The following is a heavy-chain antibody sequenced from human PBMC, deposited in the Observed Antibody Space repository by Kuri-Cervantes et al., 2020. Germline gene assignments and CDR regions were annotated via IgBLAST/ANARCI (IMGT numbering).Heavy chain of an antibody. V-gene: IGHV5-51*01. Sequence: GESLKISCNSSGYYFTSYWIGWVRQMPGKGLEWMGIIYPGDSDTRYSPSFQGQVTISADKSISTAYLQWSSLNASDTAMYYCARVIVVVVAARGYYFDFWGQGTLVTVSS. CDR3: ARVIVVVVAARGYYFDF. D-gene: IGHD2-15*01. CDR2: IYPGDSDT. J-gene: IGHJ4*02. CDR1: GYYFTSYW.